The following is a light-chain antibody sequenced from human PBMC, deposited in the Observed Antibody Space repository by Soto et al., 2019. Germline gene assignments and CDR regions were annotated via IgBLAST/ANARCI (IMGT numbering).Light chain of an antibody. J-gene: IGKJ1*01. Sequence: DIQMTQSPSSLSASVGDRVTITCRASQSISTSLKWYQQKPGKAPELLLYDASTLQSGVPSRFSGSGSGTDFTLTVSSLQPEDFATYYCQQNFSPPRTFGQGTKVEIK. CDR2: DAS. CDR1: QSISTS. V-gene: IGKV1-39*01. CDR3: QQNFSPPRT.